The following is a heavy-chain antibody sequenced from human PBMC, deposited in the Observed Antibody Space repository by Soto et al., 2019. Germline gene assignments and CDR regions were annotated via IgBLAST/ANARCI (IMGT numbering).Heavy chain of an antibody. CDR2: IYHSGST. V-gene: IGHV4-30-2*05. CDR1: DGCISICGYS. CDR3: ARARGALTMVRGVLDY. D-gene: IGHD3-10*01. J-gene: IGHJ4*02. Sequence: TLCVTCTVADGCISICGYSGSWIRQPPGKGLEWIGYIYHSGSTYYNPSLKSRVTISVDTSKNQFSLKLSSVTAADTAVYYCARARGALTMVRGVLDYWGQGTLVTVSS.